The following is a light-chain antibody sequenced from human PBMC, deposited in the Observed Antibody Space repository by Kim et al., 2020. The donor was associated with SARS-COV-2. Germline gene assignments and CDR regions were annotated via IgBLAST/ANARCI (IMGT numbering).Light chain of an antibody. CDR1: QNISTW. CDR2: AAS. Sequence: ASVGDRVTISCRASQNISTWLTWFQQKPGKAPKLLIYAASTLQSGVASRFSGSGSGTDFTLTISSLQPEDVATYYCQQANSFPVTFGQGTRLDIK. J-gene: IGKJ5*01. CDR3: QQANSFPVT. V-gene: IGKV1-12*01.